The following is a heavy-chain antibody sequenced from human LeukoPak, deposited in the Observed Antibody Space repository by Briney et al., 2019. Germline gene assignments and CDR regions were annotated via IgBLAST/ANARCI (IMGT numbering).Heavy chain of an antibody. CDR3: ARDRSGSTYYYYGMDV. CDR2: IYSGGST. CDR1: GFIFSSNY. D-gene: IGHD1-26*01. Sequence: GGSLRLSCAASGFIFSSNYMSWVRQAPGKGLEWVSVIYSGGSTYYADSVKGRFTISRDNSKNTLYLQMNSLRAEDTAVYYCARDRSGSTYYYYGMDVWGQGTTVTVSS. J-gene: IGHJ6*02. V-gene: IGHV3-66*02.